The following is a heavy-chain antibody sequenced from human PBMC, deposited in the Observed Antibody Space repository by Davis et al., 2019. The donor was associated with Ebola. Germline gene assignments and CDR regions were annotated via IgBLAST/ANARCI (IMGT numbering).Heavy chain of an antibody. J-gene: IGHJ4*02. CDR3: ARGHRKWVAQIDY. D-gene: IGHD2-8*01. Sequence: MPSETLSLTCTVSGGSFSSSTYYWGWIRQPPGKGLEWIGSIYYSGSTYYNPSLKSRVTISVDTSKNQFSLKLSSVSAADTAVYYCARGHRKWVAQIDYWGQGTLVTVSS. CDR1: GGSFSSSTYY. V-gene: IGHV4-39*01. CDR2: IYYSGST.